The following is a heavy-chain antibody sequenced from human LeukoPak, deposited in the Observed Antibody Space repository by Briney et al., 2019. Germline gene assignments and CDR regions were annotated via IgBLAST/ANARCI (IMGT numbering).Heavy chain of an antibody. CDR1: GYTFTSYD. CDR2: MSPNSGNT. V-gene: IGHV1-8*01. D-gene: IGHD2-15*01. Sequence: ASVKVSCKASGYTFTSYDINWVRQATGQGLEWMGWMSPNSGNTGYAQKFQGRVTMTRNTSISTAYMELSSLRSEDTAVYYCARGVGCSGGSCSDYWGQGTLVTVSS. J-gene: IGHJ4*02. CDR3: ARGVGCSGGSCSDY.